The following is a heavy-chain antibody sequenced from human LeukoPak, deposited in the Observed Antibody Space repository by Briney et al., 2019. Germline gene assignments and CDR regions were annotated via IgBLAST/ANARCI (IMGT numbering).Heavy chain of an antibody. D-gene: IGHD3-22*01. V-gene: IGHV1-18*01. CDR3: ARDFGSSYSYETSHYVTYDY. CDR2: ISASSGNT. J-gene: IGHJ4*02. CDR1: GCTFSSYA. Sequence: ASVKVSCKASGCTFSSYAISWVRQAPGQPLEWMGWISASSGNTDTPQKFRGRVTMTTDTSTNTAYMEERSLRSDDTAVYYCARDFGSSYSYETSHYVTYDYWGQGTQVTVSS.